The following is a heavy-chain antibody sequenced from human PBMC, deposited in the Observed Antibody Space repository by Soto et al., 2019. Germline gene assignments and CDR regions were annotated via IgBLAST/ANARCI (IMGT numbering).Heavy chain of an antibody. CDR1: GYTFTSYG. D-gene: IGHD3-3*01. V-gene: IGHV1-18*04. J-gene: IGHJ6*02. CDR3: AREAIQNYDFWSGYFHSYYYYGMDV. CDR2: ISAYNGNT. Sequence: QVQLVQSGAEVKKPGASVKVSCKASGYTFTSYGISWVRQAPGQGLEWMGWISAYNGNTNYAQKLQGRVTMTTDTSTSTAYMELRSLRSDDTAVYYCAREAIQNYDFWSGYFHSYYYYGMDVWGQVTTVTVSS.